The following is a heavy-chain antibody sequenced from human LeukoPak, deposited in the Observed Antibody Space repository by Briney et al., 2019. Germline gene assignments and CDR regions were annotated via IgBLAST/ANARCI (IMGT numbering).Heavy chain of an antibody. CDR2: ICTSGST. D-gene: IGHD2-2*01. V-gene: IGHV4-4*07. CDR1: GGSISSYC. Sequence: SETLSLTCTVSGGSISSYCGSWVRQPAGKGLEWVWRICTSGSTTYNPCLKSRDTMSVDTSKNRFSLKLSSVTVAHTVVYYCARDRSSSDSDAFDIWGQGTMVTVSS. J-gene: IGHJ3*02. CDR3: ARDRSSSDSDAFDI.